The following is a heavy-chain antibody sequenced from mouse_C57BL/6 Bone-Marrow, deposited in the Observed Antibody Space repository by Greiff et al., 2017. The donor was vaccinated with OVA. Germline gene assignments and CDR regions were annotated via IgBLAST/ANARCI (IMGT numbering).Heavy chain of an antibody. V-gene: IGHV5-9-1*02. Sequence: EVKLMESGEGLVKPGGSLKLSCAASGFTFSSYAMSWVRQTPEKRLEWVAYISSGGDYIYYADTVKGRFTISRDNARNTLYLQMSSLKSEDTAMYYCTRDLNGWYFDVWGTGTTVTVSS. J-gene: IGHJ1*03. CDR2: ISSGGDYI. CDR1: GFTFSSYA. CDR3: TRDLNGWYFDV.